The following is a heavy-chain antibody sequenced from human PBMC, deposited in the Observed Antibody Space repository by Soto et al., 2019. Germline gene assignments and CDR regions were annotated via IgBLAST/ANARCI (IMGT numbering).Heavy chain of an antibody. J-gene: IGHJ4*02. CDR1: GFTFSSYV. CDR2: ISYEGNNN. CDR3: AKGKTALVTGSFDN. D-gene: IGHD5-18*01. V-gene: IGHV3-30*18. Sequence: QVQLVESGGGVVQPGRSLRLSCAASGFTFSSYVMQWVRQAPGKGLEWAALISYEGNNNYYADSVKGRFTISRDNSKKTLYVQMNSVRTEDTAVYCCAKGKTALVTGSFDNWGQGTLVTVSS.